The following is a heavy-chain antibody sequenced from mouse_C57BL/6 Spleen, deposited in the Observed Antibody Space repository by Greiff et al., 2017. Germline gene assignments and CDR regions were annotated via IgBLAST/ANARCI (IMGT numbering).Heavy chain of an antibody. V-gene: IGHV2-6*01. Sequence: VQLQQSGPGLVAPSQSLSITCTVSGFSLTSYGVDWVRQSPGKGLEWLGVIWGVGSTNYNSALKSRLSISKDNSKSQVFLKMNSLQTDDTAMYYCARDLTGTGGFAYWGQGTLVTVSA. CDR2: IWGVGST. D-gene: IGHD4-1*01. CDR3: ARDLTGTGGFAY. J-gene: IGHJ3*01. CDR1: GFSLTSYG.